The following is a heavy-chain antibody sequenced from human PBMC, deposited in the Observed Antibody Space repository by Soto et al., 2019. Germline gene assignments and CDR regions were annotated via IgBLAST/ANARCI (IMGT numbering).Heavy chain of an antibody. CDR3: ARARYCSGGSCPGYYYYGMDV. J-gene: IGHJ6*02. CDR2: ISAYNGNT. Sequence: ASVKVSCKASGYTFTSYGISWVRQAPGQGLEWMGWISAYNGNTNYAQKLQGRVTMTTDTSTSTAYMELRSLRSDDTAVYYCARARYCSGGSCPGYYYYGMDVWGQGTTVTVSS. V-gene: IGHV1-18*01. CDR1: GYTFTSYG. D-gene: IGHD2-15*01.